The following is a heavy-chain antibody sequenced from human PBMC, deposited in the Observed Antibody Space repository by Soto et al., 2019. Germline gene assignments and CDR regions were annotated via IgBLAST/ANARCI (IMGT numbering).Heavy chain of an antibody. CDR1: DFPLSNYG. CDR3: ARDGESMQFRTGTTSYSGMNV. J-gene: IGHJ6*02. D-gene: IGHD1-1*01. Sequence: GGSLRLSCKASDFPLSNYGAHWIRQSPGKGLEWVAAIPYDGVNEVYSDSVKGRFSISRDNSKNTLFLQMNSLTSEDTAVYYCARDGESMQFRTGTTSYSGMNVWGQGTTVTVSS. V-gene: IGHV3-30-3*01. CDR2: IPYDGVNE.